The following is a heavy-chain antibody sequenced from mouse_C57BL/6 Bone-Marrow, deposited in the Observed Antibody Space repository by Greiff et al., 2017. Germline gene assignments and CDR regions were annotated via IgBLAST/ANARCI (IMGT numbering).Heavy chain of an antibody. CDR2: INPSTGGT. J-gene: IGHJ3*01. Sequence: EVQLVESGPELVKPGASVKISCKASGYSFTGYYMTWVKQSPEKSLEWIGDINPSTGGTPYNQKFKAKATLTVDKSSSTAYMQLKSLTSEDSAVYYCAEANCAWFAYWGQGTLVTVSA. CDR3: AEANCAWFAY. V-gene: IGHV1-42*01. D-gene: IGHD4-1*01. CDR1: GYSFTGYY.